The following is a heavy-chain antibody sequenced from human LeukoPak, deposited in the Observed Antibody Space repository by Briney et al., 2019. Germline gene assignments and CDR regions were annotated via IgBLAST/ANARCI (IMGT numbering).Heavy chain of an antibody. CDR2: ISYDGSNK. D-gene: IGHD3-16*01. V-gene: IGHV3-30*18. Sequence: GGSMRLSCAASGFTFSSYGMDWVRQAQGKGLEWVAVISYDGSNKYYADSVKGRFTISRDNSKNTLYLQMNSLRAEDTAVYYCAKDPGGDVLLNWYFDLWGRGTLVTVSS. CDR1: GFTFSSYG. CDR3: AKDPGGDVLLNWYFDL. J-gene: IGHJ2*01.